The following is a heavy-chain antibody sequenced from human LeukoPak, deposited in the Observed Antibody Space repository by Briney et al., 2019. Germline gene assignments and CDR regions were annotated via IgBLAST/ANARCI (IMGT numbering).Heavy chain of an antibody. CDR3: ARRWLSYYYYYYMDV. D-gene: IGHD5-12*01. CDR2: MNPNSGNT. CDR1: GYTFTSYD. Sequence: ASVKVSCKASGYTFTSYDIYWVRQATGQGLEWMGWMNPNSGNTGYAQKFQGRVTMTRNTSISTAYMELSSLRSEDTAVYYCARRWLSYYYYYYMDVWGKGTTVTVSS. J-gene: IGHJ6*03. V-gene: IGHV1-8*02.